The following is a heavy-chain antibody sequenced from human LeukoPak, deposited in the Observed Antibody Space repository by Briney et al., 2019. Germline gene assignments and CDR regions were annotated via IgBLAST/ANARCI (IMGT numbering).Heavy chain of an antibody. CDR3: ARDCNFWSGYSHKYYYGMDV. CDR2: IWYDGSKK. CDR1: GSTFSNYG. Sequence: PGGSLRLSCAASGSTFSNYGMHWVRQAPGKGLEWVAVIWYDGSKKYYADSVKGRLTISRDNSKNTLYLQMNSLRAEDTAVYYCARDCNFWSGYSHKYYYGMDVWGQGTTVTVSS. J-gene: IGHJ6*02. V-gene: IGHV3-33*01. D-gene: IGHD3-3*01.